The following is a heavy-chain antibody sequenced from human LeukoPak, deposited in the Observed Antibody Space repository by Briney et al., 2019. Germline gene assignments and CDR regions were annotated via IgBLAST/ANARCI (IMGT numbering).Heavy chain of an antibody. V-gene: IGHV1-2*02. CDR2: INPNSGGT. J-gene: IGHJ3*02. D-gene: IGHD3-3*01. Sequence: ASVKVSCKASGYTFTGYYMHWVRQAPGQGLEWMGWINPNSGGTNYAQKFQGRVTMTRDTSISTAYMELSRLRSDDTAVYYCARGVGYDFWSGYRADAFDIWGQGTMVTVSS. CDR3: ARGVGYDFWSGYRADAFDI. CDR1: GYTFTGYY.